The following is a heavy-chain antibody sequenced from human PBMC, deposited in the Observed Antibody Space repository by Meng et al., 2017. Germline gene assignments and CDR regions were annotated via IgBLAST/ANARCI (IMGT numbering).Heavy chain of an antibody. CDR1: GFTFSNYD. Sequence: EVQLVESGGDLVQPGGSLRLSCAASGFTFSNYDIHWVRQAPAKGLEWVSTINGVGVNTYYADSVKGRFTISRDNSKNTLYLQMNSLRAEDTAIYYCATQLRVGSYWGRGTLVTVSS. V-gene: IGHV3-23*04. D-gene: IGHD1-1*01. CDR3: ATQLRVGSY. CDR2: INGVGVNT. J-gene: IGHJ4*02.